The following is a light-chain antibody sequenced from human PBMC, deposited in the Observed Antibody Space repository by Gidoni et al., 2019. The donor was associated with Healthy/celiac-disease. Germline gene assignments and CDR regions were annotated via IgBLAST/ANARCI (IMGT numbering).Light chain of an antibody. V-gene: IGKV3-20*01. J-gene: IGKJ1*01. CDR2: DAA. CDR3: QQYGSSPWT. CDR1: LSVCSSY. Sequence: EIELTQCQCSLSLTSGKRATLSCRASLSVCSSYLAWYQQKPGQAPRLLIYDAAISATGIPDRCSGSGSCTDFTLTISRLEPEDFAVYYCQQYGSSPWTFGQGTKVEIK.